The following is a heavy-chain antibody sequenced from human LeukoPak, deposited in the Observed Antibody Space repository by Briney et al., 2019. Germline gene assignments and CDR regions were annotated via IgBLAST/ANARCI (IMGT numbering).Heavy chain of an antibody. CDR1: GGSFSGYY. CDR3: ARGRGYSYEYDMDV. V-gene: IGHV4-34*01. Sequence: SETLSLTCAVYGGSFSGYYWSWIRQPPGKGLEWIGEINHSGSTNYNPSLKSRVTVSVDTSKSQFSLKLSSVTAADTAVYYCARGRGYSYEYDMDVWGKGTTVTVSS. D-gene: IGHD5-18*01. J-gene: IGHJ6*03. CDR2: INHSGST.